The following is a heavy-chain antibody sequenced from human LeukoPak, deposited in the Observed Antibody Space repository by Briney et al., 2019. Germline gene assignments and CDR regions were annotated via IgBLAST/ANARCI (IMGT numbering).Heavy chain of an antibody. Sequence: GASVKVSCKASGYTFTGYYMHWVRQAPGQGLEWMGWINPNSGGTNYAQKFQGRVTMTRDTSISTAYMELSSLRSEDTAVYYCARDSGDYYGSSGYFNYWGQGTLVTVSS. V-gene: IGHV1-2*02. CDR3: ARDSGDYYGSSGYFNY. D-gene: IGHD3-22*01. J-gene: IGHJ4*02. CDR2: INPNSGGT. CDR1: GYTFTGYY.